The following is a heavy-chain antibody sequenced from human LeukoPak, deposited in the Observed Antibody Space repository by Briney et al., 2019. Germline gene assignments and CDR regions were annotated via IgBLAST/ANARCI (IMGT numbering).Heavy chain of an antibody. D-gene: IGHD1-1*01. CDR2: IHYSGNT. CDR1: GGSISTYY. CDR3: AREGTAGTNLNWFDS. Sequence: SETLSLTCSVSGGSISTYYWSWTRQPPGKGLEWIGYIHYSGNTNYNPSLKSRVTISVDTSKNQFSLKVSSVTAADTAVYYCAREGTAGTNLNWFDSWGQGTLVTASS. J-gene: IGHJ5*01. V-gene: IGHV4-59*01.